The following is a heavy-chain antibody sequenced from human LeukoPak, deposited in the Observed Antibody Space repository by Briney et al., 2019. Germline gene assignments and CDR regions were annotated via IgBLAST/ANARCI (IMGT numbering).Heavy chain of an antibody. CDR1: GGSFSGYY. CDR2: INHSGST. V-gene: IGHV4-34*01. D-gene: IGHD3-9*01. J-gene: IGHJ5*02. Sequence: SETLSLTCAVYGGSFSGYYWSWIRQPPGKGLEWIGEINHSGSTNYNPSLKSRVTISVDTSKNQLSLKLSSVTAADTAVYYCARGKPLRYSWFDPWGQGTLVTVSS. CDR3: ARGKPLRYSWFDP.